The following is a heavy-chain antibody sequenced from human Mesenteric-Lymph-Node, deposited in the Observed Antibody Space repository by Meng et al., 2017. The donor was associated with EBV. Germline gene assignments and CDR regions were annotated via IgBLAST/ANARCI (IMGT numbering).Heavy chain of an antibody. V-gene: IGHV4-39*07. CDR1: GGSSISMSYF. CDR3: ARVLLRGVILL. J-gene: IGHJ4*02. CDR2: FYYSGST. Sequence: LPLQACCPGLVKSSETLSLTCTVSGGSSISMSYFWGWIRQPPGQGLEWIGSFYYSGSTYYNPSLKSRVTISEHTSKNQFSLKLSSVTAADTAVYYCARVLLRGVILLWGQGTLVTVS. D-gene: IGHD3-10*01.